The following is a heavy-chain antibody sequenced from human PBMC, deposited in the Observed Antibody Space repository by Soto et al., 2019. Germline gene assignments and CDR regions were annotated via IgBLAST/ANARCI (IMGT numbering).Heavy chain of an antibody. J-gene: IGHJ5*02. D-gene: IGHD6-19*01. CDR3: ARGTIRQWLVLGWFDP. CDR1: GGSFSGYY. V-gene: IGHV4-34*01. Sequence: PSETLSLTCAVYGGSFSGYYWSWIRQPPGKGLEWIGEINRSGSTNYNPSLKSRVTISVDTSKNQFSLKLSSVTAADTAVYYCARGTIRQWLVLGWFDPWGQGTLVTVSS. CDR2: INRSGST.